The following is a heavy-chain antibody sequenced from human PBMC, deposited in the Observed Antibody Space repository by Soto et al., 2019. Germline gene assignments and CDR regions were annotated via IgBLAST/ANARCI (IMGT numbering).Heavy chain of an antibody. CDR2: ILYSGST. V-gene: IGHV4-39*01. CDR1: GGCISSGNYY. CDR3: ARPQTGKGGGSQFDP. Sequence: LSLTCTLFGGCISSGNYYWGWIRQPPGKGLEWIGNILYSGSTYYNPSLKSRVTISVDTSKNQVSLRLTSVTAADTAVYYCARPQTGKGGGSQFDPWGQGTLVTVSS. J-gene: IGHJ5*02. D-gene: IGHD2-15*01.